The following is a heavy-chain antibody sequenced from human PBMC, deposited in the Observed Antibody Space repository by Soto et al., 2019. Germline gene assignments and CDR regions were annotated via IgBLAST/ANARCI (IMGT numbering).Heavy chain of an antibody. J-gene: IGHJ5*02. V-gene: IGHV4-59*01. CDR1: GGSISSYY. D-gene: IGHD4-4*01. CDR3: SIVRDGYSNNWFDP. CDR2: IYYSGST. Sequence: SETLSLTCTVSGGSISSYYWSWIRQPPGKGLEWIGYIYYSGSTNYNPSLKSRVTISVDTSKNQFSLKLSSVTAADTAVYYCSIVRDGYSNNWFDPWGQGTLVTVSS.